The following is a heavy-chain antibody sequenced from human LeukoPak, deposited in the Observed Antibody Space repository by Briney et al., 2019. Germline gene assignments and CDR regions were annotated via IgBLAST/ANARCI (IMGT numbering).Heavy chain of an antibody. Sequence: SVTVSCKASGGTFSSYAISWVRQAPGQGLEWMGGIIPIFGTANYAQTFQGRVTITADESTSTAYMELSSLRSEDTAVYFCASAPRYSSSWPNNWFDPWGQGTLVTVSS. CDR2: IIPIFGTA. CDR1: GGTFSSYA. CDR3: ASAPRYSSSWPNNWFDP. J-gene: IGHJ5*02. V-gene: IGHV1-69*13. D-gene: IGHD6-13*01.